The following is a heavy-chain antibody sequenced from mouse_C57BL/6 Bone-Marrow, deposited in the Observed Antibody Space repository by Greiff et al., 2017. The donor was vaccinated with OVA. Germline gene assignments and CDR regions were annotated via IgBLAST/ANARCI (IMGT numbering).Heavy chain of an antibody. J-gene: IGHJ4*01. CDR2: IYPGDGDT. Sequence: VQLQQSGPELVKPGASVKISCKASGYAFSSSWMNWVKQRPGKGLEWIGRIYPGDGDTNYNGKFKGKATLTADKSSSTAYMQLSSLTSEDSAVYFCATDPYYYAKDYWGQGTSVTVAS. V-gene: IGHV1-82*01. CDR3: ATDPYYYAKDY. CDR1: GYAFSSSW.